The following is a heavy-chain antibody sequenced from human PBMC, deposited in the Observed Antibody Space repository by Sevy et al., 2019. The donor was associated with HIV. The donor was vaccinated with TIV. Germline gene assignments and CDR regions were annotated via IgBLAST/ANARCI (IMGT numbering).Heavy chain of an antibody. D-gene: IGHD1-20*01. CDR1: GFTFSSYS. Sequence: GGSLRLSCAASGFTFSSYSMNWVRQAPGKGLEWVSSISSSSSYIYYADSVKGRFTISRDNAKNSLYLQMNSLRAEDTAVYYCARYNSGKIYYYGMDVWGQWTTVTVSS. V-gene: IGHV3-21*01. CDR3: ARYNSGKIYYYGMDV. CDR2: ISSSSSYI. J-gene: IGHJ6*02.